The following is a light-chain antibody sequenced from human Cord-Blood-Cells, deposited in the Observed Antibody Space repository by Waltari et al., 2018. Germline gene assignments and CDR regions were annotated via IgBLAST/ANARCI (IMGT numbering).Light chain of an antibody. CDR3: SSYTSSSTFV. Sequence: QSALTQPPSVSGSPGQSVTISCTGTSSDVGSYNRVSWYQQPPCTAPKLMIYGVSSRPSGVPDRFSGSKSGNTAALTISGLQAEDEADYYCSSYTSSSTFVFGGGTKLTVL. V-gene: IGLV2-18*02. CDR1: SSDVGSYNR. CDR2: GVS. J-gene: IGLJ2*01.